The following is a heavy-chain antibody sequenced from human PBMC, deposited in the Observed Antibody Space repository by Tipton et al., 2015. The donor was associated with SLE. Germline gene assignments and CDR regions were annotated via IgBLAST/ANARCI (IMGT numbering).Heavy chain of an antibody. D-gene: IGHD3-22*01. CDR3: ARSDSSGYLLHYYYYYMDV. J-gene: IGHJ6*03. CDR2: IYYSGST. V-gene: IGHV4-31*03. CDR1: GGSISSGDYY. Sequence: TLSLTCTVSGGSISSGDYYWSWIRQHPGKGLEWIGYIYYSGSTYYNPSLKSRVTISVDTSKNQFSLKLSSVTAADTAVYYCARSDSSGYLLHYYYYYMDVWGKGTTVTVSS.